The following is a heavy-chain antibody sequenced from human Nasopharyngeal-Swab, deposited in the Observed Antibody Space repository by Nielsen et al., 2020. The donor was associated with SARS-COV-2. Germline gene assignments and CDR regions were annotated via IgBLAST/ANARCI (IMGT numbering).Heavy chain of an antibody. D-gene: IGHD6-13*01. CDR2: ISYDGSTK. CDR1: GFTFTSYD. CDR3: ARGIIAAAED. Sequence: GESLKISCAASGFTFTSYDIHWVRQAPGKGLEWVAVISYDGSTKYYADSVKGRFTVSRDNSKNTLYLQMNSLRAEGTAVYYCARGIIAAAEDWGQGTLVTVSS. V-gene: IGHV3-30-3*01. J-gene: IGHJ4*02.